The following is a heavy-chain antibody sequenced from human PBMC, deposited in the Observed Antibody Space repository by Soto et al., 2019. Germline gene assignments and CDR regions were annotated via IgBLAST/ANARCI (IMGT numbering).Heavy chain of an antibody. CDR3: ARDAGYCSSTSCYDGYFDL. D-gene: IGHD2-2*01. J-gene: IGHJ2*01. Sequence: QVQLVQSGAEVKKPGASVKVSCKASGYTFTSYGISWVRQAPGQGLEWMGWISAYNGNTNYAQKLQGRVTMTTDTSTSTAYMELRSLRADDTAVYYCARDAGYCSSTSCYDGYFDLWGRGTLVTVSS. V-gene: IGHV1-18*01. CDR2: ISAYNGNT. CDR1: GYTFTSYG.